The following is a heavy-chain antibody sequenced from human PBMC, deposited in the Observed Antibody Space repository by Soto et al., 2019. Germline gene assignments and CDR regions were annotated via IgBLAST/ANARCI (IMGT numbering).Heavy chain of an antibody. CDR1: GFTFSNAW. CDR3: TTEPEEALRFLEWLPDYYYYMDV. CDR2: IKSKTDGGTT. D-gene: IGHD3-3*01. Sequence: GGSLRLSCAASGFTFSNAWMSWVLQAPWKGLEWVGRIKSKTDGGTTDYAAPVKGRFTISRDDSKNTLYLQMNSLKTEDTAVYYCTTEPEEALRFLEWLPDYYYYMDVWGKGTTVTVSS. J-gene: IGHJ6*03. V-gene: IGHV3-15*01.